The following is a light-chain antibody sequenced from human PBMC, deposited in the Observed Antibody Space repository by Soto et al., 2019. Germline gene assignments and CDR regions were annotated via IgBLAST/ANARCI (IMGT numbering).Light chain of an antibody. CDR1: QSVSIN. J-gene: IGKJ4*01. Sequence: EIVMTQSPGTLSVSPWERATLSFSASQSVSINLAWYQQKPGQAPRLLIYDASTRATGIPARFSGSGSGTEFTLTISSLQSKDFAVYYCQQYNNWHPLTFGGGTKVDIK. CDR3: QQYNNWHPLT. V-gene: IGKV3D-15*01. CDR2: DAS.